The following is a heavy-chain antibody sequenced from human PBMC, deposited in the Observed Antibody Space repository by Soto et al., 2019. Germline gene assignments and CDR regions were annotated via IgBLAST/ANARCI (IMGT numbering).Heavy chain of an antibody. CDR2: INAGNAKT. J-gene: IGHJ4*02. CDR1: GYTFSSYA. V-gene: IGHV1-3*01. Sequence: ASVKVSCKASGYTFSSYAMHWVRQAPGQRLEWVGWINAGNAKTEYSQKFEGRVTITRDTSASTAYMELSSLRSEDTAVYYCARGSTCSAGSCALDYWGQGTLVTVSS. D-gene: IGHD2-15*01. CDR3: ARGSTCSAGSCALDY.